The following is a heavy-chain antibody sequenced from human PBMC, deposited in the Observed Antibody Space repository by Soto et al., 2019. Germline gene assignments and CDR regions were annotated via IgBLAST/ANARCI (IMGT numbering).Heavy chain of an antibody. CDR3: AREGACSGGSCSYYFDY. CDR2: SYYRSKWYS. Sequence: PSQTLSLTCAISGDSVSSNSAAWSWIRQSPSRGLEWLGRSYYRSKWYSDYAVSVKSRITINPDTSKNTLYLQMNSLRAEDTAVYYCAREGACSGGSCSYYFDYWGQGTLVTVSS. J-gene: IGHJ4*02. CDR1: GDSVSSNSAA. V-gene: IGHV6-1*01. D-gene: IGHD2-15*01.